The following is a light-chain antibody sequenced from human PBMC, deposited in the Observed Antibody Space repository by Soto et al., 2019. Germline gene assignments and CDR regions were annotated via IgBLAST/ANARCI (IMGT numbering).Light chain of an antibody. Sequence: TQMTQAASSLSSSVGYGVTITCLASQGISTLLAWYQQKPGKAPKVLIYESSLLQSGVPSRFSGSGSGTDFTLTISSLQPEDFATYYCQHFKSFPITVGQGTRLEIK. CDR2: ESS. V-gene: IGKV1-9*01. CDR1: QGISTL. CDR3: QHFKSFPIT. J-gene: IGKJ5*01.